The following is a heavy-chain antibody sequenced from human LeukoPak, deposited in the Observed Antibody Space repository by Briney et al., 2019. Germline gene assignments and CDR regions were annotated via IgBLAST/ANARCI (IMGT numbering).Heavy chain of an antibody. Sequence: GGSLRLSCAASGFTFSSYGIHWVRQAPGKGLEWVAVIWYDGSNKYYADSVKGRFTISRDNSKNTLYLQMNSLRAEDTAVYYCARVTLKYSGYIDYWGQGTLVTVSS. J-gene: IGHJ4*02. CDR2: IWYDGSNK. V-gene: IGHV3-33*01. CDR1: GFTFSSYG. D-gene: IGHD5-12*01. CDR3: ARVTLKYSGYIDY.